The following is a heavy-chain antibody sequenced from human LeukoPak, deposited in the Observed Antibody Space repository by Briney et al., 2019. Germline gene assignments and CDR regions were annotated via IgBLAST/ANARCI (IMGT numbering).Heavy chain of an antibody. J-gene: IGHJ4*02. D-gene: IGHD3-10*02. CDR3: TRENYVPDS. CDR1: GYAFSPYW. Sequence: GGSLRLSCVASGYAFSPYWMSWVRQTPGKGLEWVASISDGGSATYYVDSVRGRFTISRDDAKNSLFLQMNGLRADDTAVYYCTRENYVPDSWGQGTLVTVSS. V-gene: IGHV3-7*03. CDR2: ISDGGSAT.